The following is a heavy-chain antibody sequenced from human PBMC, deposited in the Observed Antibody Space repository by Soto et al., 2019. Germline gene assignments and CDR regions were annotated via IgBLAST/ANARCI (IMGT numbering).Heavy chain of an antibody. CDR1: GGSISSYY. CDR2: IYYSGST. J-gene: IGHJ4*02. D-gene: IGHD6-13*01. Sequence: ETLSITCTVSGGSISSYYWSWIRQPPGKGLEWIGYIYYSGSTNYNPSLKSRVTISVDTSKNQFSLKLSSVTAADTAVYYCARRYSSSFDYWGQGTLVTVSS. V-gene: IGHV4-59*08. CDR3: ARRYSSSFDY.